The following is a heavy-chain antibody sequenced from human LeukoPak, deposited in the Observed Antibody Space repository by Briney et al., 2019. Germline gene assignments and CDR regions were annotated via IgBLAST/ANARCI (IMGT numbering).Heavy chain of an antibody. V-gene: IGHV3-21*01. CDR2: ISWRSSDI. Sequence: GGSLRLSCVASGFTLSSYNMKWVRQAPGKRLEWVSSISWRSSDIEYADSVKGRFTISRDIDKNSLYLQMNSLRAEDTAVYYCARVPVVPAATWYYYYMDVWGKGTTVTVSS. CDR3: ARVPVVPAATWYYYYMDV. D-gene: IGHD2-2*01. CDR1: GFTLSSYN. J-gene: IGHJ6*03.